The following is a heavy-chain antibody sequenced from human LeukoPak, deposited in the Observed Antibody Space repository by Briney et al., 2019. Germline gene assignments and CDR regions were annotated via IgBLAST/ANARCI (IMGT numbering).Heavy chain of an antibody. CDR3: ARYILTDYYYYGMDV. Sequence: ASVKVSCKASGYTFTGYYMHWVRQAPGQGLEWMGWINPNSGGTNYAQKFQGRVTMTRDTSTSTAYMELSRLRSDDTAVYYCARYILTDYYYYGMDVWGQGTTVTVSS. V-gene: IGHV1-2*02. CDR1: GYTFTGYY. D-gene: IGHD3-9*01. CDR2: INPNSGGT. J-gene: IGHJ6*02.